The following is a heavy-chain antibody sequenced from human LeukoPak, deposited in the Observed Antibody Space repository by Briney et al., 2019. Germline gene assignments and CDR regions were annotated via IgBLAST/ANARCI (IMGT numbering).Heavy chain of an antibody. V-gene: IGHV3-53*01. Sequence: GGSLRLSCAASGFTVSSNYMSWARQAPGKGLEWVSVIYGSGSTYYTDSVKGRFTISRDNSKNTLYLQMNSLRAGDTAVYYCARETSGSAGYWGQGTLVTVSS. J-gene: IGHJ4*02. CDR2: IYGSGST. D-gene: IGHD5-12*01. CDR1: GFTVSSNY. CDR3: ARETSGSAGY.